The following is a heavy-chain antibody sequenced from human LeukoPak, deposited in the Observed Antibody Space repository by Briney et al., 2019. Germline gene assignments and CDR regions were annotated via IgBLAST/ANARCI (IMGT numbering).Heavy chain of an antibody. Sequence: ASVKVSCKASGYTFTGYYTHWVRQAPGQGLEWMGWINPNSGGTNYAQKFKGWVTLTRDTSINTTYMELSRLASDVTAVYFCARGTPGSYLGYWGQGTLVTVSS. J-gene: IGHJ4*02. CDR1: GYTFTGYY. CDR3: ARGTPGSYLGY. D-gene: IGHD3-16*02. CDR2: INPNSGGT. V-gene: IGHV1-2*04.